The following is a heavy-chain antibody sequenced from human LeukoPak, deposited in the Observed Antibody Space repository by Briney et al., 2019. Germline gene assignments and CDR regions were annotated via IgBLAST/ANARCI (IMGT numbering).Heavy chain of an antibody. D-gene: IGHD3-22*01. Sequence: ASVKVSCKASGYTFTGYYMHWVRQAPGQGLEWMGWINPNSGGTNYAQRFQGRVTMTRDTSTSTVYMELSSLRSEDTAMYYCARDRTHYYDSSGYYSRWEYWGQGTLVTVSS. J-gene: IGHJ4*02. CDR2: INPNSGGT. CDR3: ARDRTHYYDSSGYYSRWEY. CDR1: GYTFTGYY. V-gene: IGHV1-2*02.